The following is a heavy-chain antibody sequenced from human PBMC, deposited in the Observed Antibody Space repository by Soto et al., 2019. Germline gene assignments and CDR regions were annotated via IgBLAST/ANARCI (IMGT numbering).Heavy chain of an antibody. Sequence: QVQLVESGGGVVQPGRSLRLSCAASGFIFSGYAMHRVRQAPGKGLNWVAVISYDGNTKYYADSVKGRFTVSRDNSKNTLYVQMNNLSPEDTAMYYCAKETSAYEIDYWGQGTLVTVSS. D-gene: IGHD5-12*01. V-gene: IGHV3-30-3*01. CDR1: GFIFSGYA. CDR3: AKETSAYEIDY. CDR2: ISYDGNTK. J-gene: IGHJ4*02.